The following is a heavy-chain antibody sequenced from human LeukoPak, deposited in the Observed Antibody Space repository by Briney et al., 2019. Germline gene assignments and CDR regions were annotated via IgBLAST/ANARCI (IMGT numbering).Heavy chain of an antibody. CDR2: INPKSGGT. D-gene: IGHD3-9*01. V-gene: IGHV1-2*02. Sequence: GASEKVSCKASGYTFTGYYMHWVRQAPGQGLEWMGWINPKSGGTSYAKNFQGRVTMTSDTSINTAYMELSRLRSDDTAVYYCASPFDFNVWGQGTMVTVSS. CDR3: ASPFDFNV. CDR1: GYTFTGYY. J-gene: IGHJ3*01.